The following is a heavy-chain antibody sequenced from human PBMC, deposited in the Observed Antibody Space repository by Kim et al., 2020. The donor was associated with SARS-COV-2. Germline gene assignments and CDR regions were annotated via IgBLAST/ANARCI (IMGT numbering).Heavy chain of an antibody. CDR2: RGR. J-gene: IGHJ4*02. V-gene: IGHV3-7*04. Sequence: RGRNYVDSVKCRVTISNDDAKNSLYLQVNNLRAEDTAVYYWAGGRGWLIDYWGQGTLVTVSS. CDR3: AGGRGWLIDY. D-gene: IGHD6-19*01.